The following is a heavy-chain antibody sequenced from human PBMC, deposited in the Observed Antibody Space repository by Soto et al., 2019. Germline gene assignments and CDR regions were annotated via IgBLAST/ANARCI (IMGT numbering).Heavy chain of an antibody. Sequence: GESLKISCKASGYIIKNYWIGWVRQLPGQGLEWMGIIFPDDSDTRYSPSFQGHVTISVDKSISTAYVQWSSLKASDSAIYYCFRGGVTSRTFDYWGQGTLVTVSS. CDR1: GYIIKNYW. D-gene: IGHD3-16*01. J-gene: IGHJ4*02. V-gene: IGHV5-51*01. CDR2: IFPDDSDT. CDR3: FRGGVTSRTFDY.